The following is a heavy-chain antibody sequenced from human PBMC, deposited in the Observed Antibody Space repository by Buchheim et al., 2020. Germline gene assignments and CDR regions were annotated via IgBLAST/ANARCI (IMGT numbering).Heavy chain of an antibody. Sequence: QVQLQESGPGLVKPSETLSLTCTVSGGSISSYYWSWIRQPPGKGLEWIGYIYYSGSTNYNPSLKSRVTISVDTSKNQFYLKLSSVTAADTAVYYCAREGCSGGSCYFNWFDPWGQGTL. CDR2: IYYSGST. J-gene: IGHJ5*02. CDR1: GGSISSYY. D-gene: IGHD2-15*01. CDR3: AREGCSGGSCYFNWFDP. V-gene: IGHV4-59*01.